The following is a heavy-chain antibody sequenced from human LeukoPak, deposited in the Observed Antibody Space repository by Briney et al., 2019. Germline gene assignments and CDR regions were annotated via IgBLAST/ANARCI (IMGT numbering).Heavy chain of an antibody. J-gene: IGHJ4*02. Sequence: GGSLRLSCAASGFTFSTFAMSWVRQAPGKGLEWVSAISGSGSGTYYADSVKGRFTISRDNSKNTLYLQMNSLSPADTAVYYCAKSSNEWELNSFDSWGQGTLVTVSS. D-gene: IGHD1-26*01. CDR3: AKSSNEWELNSFDS. CDR2: ISGSGSGT. CDR1: GFTFSTFA. V-gene: IGHV3-23*01.